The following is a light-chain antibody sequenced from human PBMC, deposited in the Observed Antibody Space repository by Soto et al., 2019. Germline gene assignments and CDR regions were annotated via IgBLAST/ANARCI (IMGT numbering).Light chain of an antibody. CDR1: QTVSSSY. CDR3: HQYSGPPYT. Sequence: EIVLTQSPGTLSLSPGERVTLSCRASQTVSSSYFGWFQQRPGQAPRLLIYDTFYRATGIPDRFSASGSGTDFTLTISRLEPEDFAVYCCHQYSGPPYTVGQGTKLEI. CDR2: DTF. J-gene: IGKJ2*01. V-gene: IGKV3-20*01.